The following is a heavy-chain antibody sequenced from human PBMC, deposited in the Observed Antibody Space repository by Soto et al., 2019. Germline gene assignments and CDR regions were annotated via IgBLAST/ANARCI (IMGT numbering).Heavy chain of an antibody. Sequence: QVTLKESGPVLVKPTEPLTLTCTVSGFSLSNARMGVSWIRQPPGKAMAWLAHIFSNDEKSYSTALKSRLTISKENSKRQVVLTMTNMDTVDTSTYYCARLLGWFGELSYYYFVSVGQVPLVIFSS. CDR2: IFSNDEK. CDR1: GFSLSNARMG. V-gene: IGHV2-26*01. D-gene: IGHD3-10*01. CDR3: ARLLGWFGELSYYYFVS. J-gene: IGHJ4*02.